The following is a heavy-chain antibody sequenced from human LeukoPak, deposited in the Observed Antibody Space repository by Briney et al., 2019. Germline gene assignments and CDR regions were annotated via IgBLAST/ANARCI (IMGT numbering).Heavy chain of an antibody. V-gene: IGHV3-30*02. CDR1: GFTFSTYG. J-gene: IGHJ4*02. Sequence: GGSLRLSCAASGFTFSTYGMHWVRQAPGKGLEWVAFIGHDGTKIYYADSVQGRFTISRDNSKNTLYLEVNSLSGEDTALYYCAKDHVTWGNRYFDHWGQGTLGTVSS. CDR3: AKDHVTWGNRYFDH. D-gene: IGHD3-16*01. CDR2: IGHDGTKI.